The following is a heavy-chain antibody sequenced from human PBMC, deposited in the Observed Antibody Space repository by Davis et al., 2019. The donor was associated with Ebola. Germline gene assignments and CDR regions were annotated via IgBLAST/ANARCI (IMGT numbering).Heavy chain of an antibody. CDR3: ARDIGYSDGWPDYYYYGMDV. CDR2: VSYDGRHK. J-gene: IGHJ6*02. CDR1: GFTFSLFA. V-gene: IGHV3-30*04. Sequence: GESLKISCAASGFTFSLFAMHWVRQAPGKGLEWVAVVSYDGRHKYYADSVKGRFTISRDNSKNTLNLQMNSLGAEDTAVYYCARDIGYSDGWPDYYYYGMDVWGQGTTVTVSS. D-gene: IGHD2-15*01.